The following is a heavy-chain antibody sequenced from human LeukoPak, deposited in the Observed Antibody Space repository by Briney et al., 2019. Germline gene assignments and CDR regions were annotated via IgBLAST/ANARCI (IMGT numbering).Heavy chain of an antibody. CDR2: ISGSGGST. V-gene: IGHV3-23*01. CDR3: AKPRYCSGGSCYSSXDX. J-gene: IGHJ4*01. Sequence: PGGSLRLSCAASGFTFSSYAMSWVRQAPGKGLEWVSGISGSGGSTDYADSVKGRLTISRDNSKNTLYMQMNSLRAEDTALYYCAKPRYCSGGSCYSSXDXWGXXTLXTVS. D-gene: IGHD2-15*01. CDR1: GFTFSSYA.